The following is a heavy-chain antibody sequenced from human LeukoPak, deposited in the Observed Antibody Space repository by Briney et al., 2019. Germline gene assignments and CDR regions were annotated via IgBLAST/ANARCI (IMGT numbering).Heavy chain of an antibody. CDR3: ARDAGSGWSSFDY. V-gene: IGHV6-1*01. J-gene: IGHJ4*02. CDR2: TYYRSKWYN. CDR1: GDSVSSNSAA. Sequence: SQTLSLTCAISGDSVSSNSAAWNWIRQSPSRGLEWLGRTYYRSKWYNDYAVSMKSRITINPDTSKDQFSLQLNSATPEDTAVYYCARDAGSGWSSFDYWGQGTLVTVSS. D-gene: IGHD6-19*01.